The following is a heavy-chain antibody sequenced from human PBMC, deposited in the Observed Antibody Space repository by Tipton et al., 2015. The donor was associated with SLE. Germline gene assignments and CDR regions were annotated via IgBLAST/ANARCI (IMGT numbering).Heavy chain of an antibody. CDR1: GGSISSYY. Sequence: LRLSCTVSGGSISSYYWNWIRQPPGRGLEWIGYIYYSGSTNYNPSLKSRVTISVDTSKNQFSLRLSSVTAADTAVYYCARELDTFDIWGQGTMVTVSS. V-gene: IGHV4-59*12. CDR3: ARELDTFDI. CDR2: IYYSGST. J-gene: IGHJ3*02.